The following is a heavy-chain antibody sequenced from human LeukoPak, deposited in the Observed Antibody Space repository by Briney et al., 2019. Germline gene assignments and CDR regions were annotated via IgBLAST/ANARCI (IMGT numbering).Heavy chain of an antibody. CDR2: VYYRGST. CDR1: GGSISTSGYY. J-gene: IGHJ4*02. V-gene: IGHV4-39*01. CDR3: ARGDDCIGPRSLLLN. Sequence: SETLSLTCTVSGGSISTSGYYWGWIRQPPGKGLEWIGSVYYRGSTYYNPSLKSRLIISVDTSKSQFSLKLSSVTAADTAVYYCARGDDCIGPRSLLLNWGQGTLVTVSS. D-gene: IGHD2-21*02.